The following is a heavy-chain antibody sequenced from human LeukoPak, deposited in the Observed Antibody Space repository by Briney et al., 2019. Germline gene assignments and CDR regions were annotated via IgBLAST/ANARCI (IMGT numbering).Heavy chain of an antibody. CDR3: AKVIRGGYGMDV. CDR2: ISGSGGST. V-gene: IGHV3-23*01. CDR1: GFTFSSYA. Sequence: GGSLRPSCAASGFTFSSYAMSWVRQAPGKGLEWVSAISGSGGSTYYADSVKGRFTISRDNAKNSLSLQLNSLRDEDTAVYFCAKVIRGGYGMDVWGQGTTVTVSS. D-gene: IGHD3-10*01. J-gene: IGHJ6*02.